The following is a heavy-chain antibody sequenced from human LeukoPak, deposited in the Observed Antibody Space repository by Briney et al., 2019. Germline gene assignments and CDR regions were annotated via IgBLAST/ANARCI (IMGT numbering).Heavy chain of an antibody. CDR2: IYYSGNT. J-gene: IGHJ3*02. Sequence: SETLSLTCTVSGGSISSYYWSWIRQPPGKGLEWIGYIYYSGNTNYNPSLKSRVTISVDTSKNQFSLKLSSVTAADTAVYYCARCTDLGIGDAFDIWGQGTMVTVSS. V-gene: IGHV4-59*08. CDR3: ARCTDLGIGDAFDI. D-gene: IGHD7-27*01. CDR1: GGSISSYY.